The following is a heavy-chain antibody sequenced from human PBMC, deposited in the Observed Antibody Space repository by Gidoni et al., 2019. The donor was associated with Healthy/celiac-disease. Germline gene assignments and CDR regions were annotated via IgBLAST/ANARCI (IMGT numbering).Heavy chain of an antibody. CDR3: ARDESGGRLGRGAFDI. CDR1: CSSLSSCVYY. Sequence: QVQLQGSGPGLVNPSHTLSLTCTVSCSSLSSCVYYWSWIRQHPGKGLEWIGYIYDSGSTYYNPSLKSRVTISVDTSKNQFSLKLSSVTAADTAVYYCARDESGGRLGRGAFDIWGQGTMVTVSS. CDR2: IYDSGST. J-gene: IGHJ3*02. V-gene: IGHV4-31*03. D-gene: IGHD3-16*01.